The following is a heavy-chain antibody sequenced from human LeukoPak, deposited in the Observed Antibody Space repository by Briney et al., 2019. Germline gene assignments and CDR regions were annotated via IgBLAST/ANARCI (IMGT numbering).Heavy chain of an antibody. V-gene: IGHV4-30-4*01. CDR3: ARDCSGGSCYGAFDI. CDR2: IYDSGST. Sequence: PSETLSLTCTVSGASIRSGDYYWSWIRQPPGKGLEWIGYIYDSGSTYYNPSLKGRITISVDTSENRFSLKLSSVTATDTAVYYSARDCSGGSCYGAFDIWGQGTMVTVSS. CDR1: GASIRSGDYY. D-gene: IGHD2-15*01. J-gene: IGHJ3*02.